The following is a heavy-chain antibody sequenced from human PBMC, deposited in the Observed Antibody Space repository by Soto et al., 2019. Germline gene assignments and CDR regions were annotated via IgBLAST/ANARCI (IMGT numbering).Heavy chain of an antibody. CDR1: GFTFSSYS. CDR2: ISSSSSYI. CDR3: ARDYDFWSGYPSDYYGMDV. J-gene: IGHJ6*02. Sequence: GGSLRLSCAASGFTFSSYSMNWVRQAPGKGLEWVSSISSSSSYIYYADSVKGRFTISRDNAKNSLYLQMNSLRAEDTAVYYCARDYDFWSGYPSDYYGMDVWGQGTTVTVSS. D-gene: IGHD3-3*01. V-gene: IGHV3-21*01.